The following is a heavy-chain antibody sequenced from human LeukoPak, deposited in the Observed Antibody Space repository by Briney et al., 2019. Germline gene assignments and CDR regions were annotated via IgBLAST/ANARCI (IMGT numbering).Heavy chain of an antibody. CDR3: ATFTFDAFNL. J-gene: IGHJ3*01. CDR1: GFTFSRYW. CDR2: IQSDGSGT. Sequence: GGSLRLSCAASGFTFSRYWMQWVRQAPGKGLLWLSLIQSDGSGTTYADSVEGRFTISRDNTKNTLYLQMNSLRAEDTAVYYCATFTFDAFNLWGQGTMVTVAS. V-gene: IGHV3-74*01.